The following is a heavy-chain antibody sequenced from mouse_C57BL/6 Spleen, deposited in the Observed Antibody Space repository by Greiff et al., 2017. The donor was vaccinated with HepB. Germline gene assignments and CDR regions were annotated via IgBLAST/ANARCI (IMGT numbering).Heavy chain of an antibody. J-gene: IGHJ2*01. CDR3: ARDLSYRSFDY. CDR1: GYSITSGYY. V-gene: IGHV3-6*01. D-gene: IGHD2-12*01. Sequence: EVKLMESGPGLVKPSQSLSLTCSVTGYSITSGYYWNWIRQFPGNKLEWMGYISYDGSNNYNPSLKNRISITRDTSKNQFFLKLNSVTTEDTATYYCARDLSYRSFDYWGQGTTLTVSS. CDR2: ISYDGSN.